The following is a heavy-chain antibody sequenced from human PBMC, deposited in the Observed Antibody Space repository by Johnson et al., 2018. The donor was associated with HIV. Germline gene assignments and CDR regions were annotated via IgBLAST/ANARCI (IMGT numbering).Heavy chain of an antibody. J-gene: IGHJ3*02. CDR2: IKQDGSEK. CDR3: AGGRTRLRHDAFDI. Sequence: EVQLVESGGGVVQPGRSLRLSCAASGFTFSSYWMSWVRQAPGKGLEWVANIKQDGSEKYYVDSVKGRFTISRDNAKNSLYLQMNSLRAEDTAVYYCAGGRTRLRHDAFDIWGQGTMVTVSS. CDR1: GFTFSSYW. V-gene: IGHV3-7*02. D-gene: IGHD4-17*01.